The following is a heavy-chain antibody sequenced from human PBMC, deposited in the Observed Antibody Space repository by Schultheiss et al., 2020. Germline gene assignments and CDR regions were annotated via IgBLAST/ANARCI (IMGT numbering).Heavy chain of an antibody. CDR3: SPYYYDSSGYYNRGFDWFDP. CDR2: IHHSGNT. J-gene: IGHJ5*02. D-gene: IGHD3-22*01. CDR1: GGSISGSY. Sequence: TLSLTCTVSGGSISGSYWSWLRQPPGKGLEYIGYIHHSGNTGSNPSLSSRVTISVDTSKNQFSLKLSSVTAADTAVYYCSPYYYDSSGYYNRGFDWFDPWGQGTLVTVSS. V-gene: IGHV4-59*08.